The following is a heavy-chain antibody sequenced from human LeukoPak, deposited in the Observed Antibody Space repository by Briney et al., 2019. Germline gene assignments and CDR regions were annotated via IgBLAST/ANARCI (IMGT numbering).Heavy chain of an antibody. CDR2: IYHSGTT. D-gene: IGHD3-9*01. J-gene: IGHJ6*02. CDR1: GASISSISSSY. V-gene: IGHV4-61*01. Sequence: SETLSLTCTVYGASISSISSSYWTWIRQPPGEGLEWIGYIYHSGTTNYRPSLRGRVTLSVDTSKNQLSLKVNSVTAADTAVYYCARIDSAYYYGMDVWGQGTTVTVSS. CDR3: ARIDSAYYYGMDV.